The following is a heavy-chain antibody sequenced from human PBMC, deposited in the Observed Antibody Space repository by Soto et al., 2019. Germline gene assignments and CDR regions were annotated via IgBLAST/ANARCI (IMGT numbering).Heavy chain of an antibody. CDR1: GGSFSCYY. CDR3: ARLTSIAAAGITY. Sequence: SETLSLTCAVYGGSFSCYYWSWIRQPPGKGLEWIGEINHSGSTNYNPSLKSRVTISVDTSKNQFSLKLSSVTAADTAVYYCARLTSIAAAGITYWGQGTLVTVSS. V-gene: IGHV4-34*01. CDR2: INHSGST. D-gene: IGHD6-13*01. J-gene: IGHJ4*02.